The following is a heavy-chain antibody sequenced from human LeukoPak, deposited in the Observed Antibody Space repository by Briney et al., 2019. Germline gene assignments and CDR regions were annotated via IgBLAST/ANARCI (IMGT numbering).Heavy chain of an antibody. J-gene: IGHJ4*02. CDR1: GFTFSSYW. CDR3: AKGAAAGRYFDY. CDR2: INSDGSST. Sequence: GGSLRLSCAASGFTFSSYWMHWVRQAPGKGLVWVSRINSDGSSTSYADSVKGRFTISRDNAKNSLYLQMNSLRAEDTALYYCAKGAAAGRYFDYWGQGTLVTVSS. D-gene: IGHD6-13*01. V-gene: IGHV3-74*01.